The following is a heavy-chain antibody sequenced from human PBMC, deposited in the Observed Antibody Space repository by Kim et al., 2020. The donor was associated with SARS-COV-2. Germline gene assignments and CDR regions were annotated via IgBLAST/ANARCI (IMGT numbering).Heavy chain of an antibody. J-gene: IGHJ3*02. V-gene: IGHV4-4*07. Sequence: SLASRVHMSVDTSKNQFSLKLSAVTAADTAVYYCARDVPEITGTKNAVDIWGQGTMVTVSS. CDR3: ARDVPEITGTKNAVDI. D-gene: IGHD1-7*01.